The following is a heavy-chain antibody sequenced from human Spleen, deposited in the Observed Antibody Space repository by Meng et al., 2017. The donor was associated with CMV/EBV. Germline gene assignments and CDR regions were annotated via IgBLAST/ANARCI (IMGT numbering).Heavy chain of an antibody. CDR2: IYYGGST. CDR1: GDAVSSGSHY. Sequence: GDAVSSGSHYWSWIRQPPGKGLEWIGYIYYGGSTKYNPSLKRRATISLDTSKDQFFLNLISVTAADTAVYYCARDLGCSSVTCHTDYWGQGTLVTVSS. J-gene: IGHJ4*02. D-gene: IGHD2-2*02. V-gene: IGHV4-61*01. CDR3: ARDLGCSSVTCHTDY.